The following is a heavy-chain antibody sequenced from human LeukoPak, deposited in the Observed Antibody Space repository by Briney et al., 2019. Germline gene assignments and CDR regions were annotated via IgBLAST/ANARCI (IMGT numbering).Heavy chain of an antibody. CDR2: VSPYNGNT. CDR1: GYSFTDYD. Sequence: ASVKDSCKTSGYSFTDYDITWVRQAPGQGLEWMGRVSPYNGNTYYSQRFQDRVTITKDTSTGTAYMDLRNLRTGDTAMYYCARNGRVRRVVKDLFEYWGQGTLVAVSS. CDR3: ARNGRVRRVVKDLFEY. V-gene: IGHV1-18*01. D-gene: IGHD3-10*01. J-gene: IGHJ4*02.